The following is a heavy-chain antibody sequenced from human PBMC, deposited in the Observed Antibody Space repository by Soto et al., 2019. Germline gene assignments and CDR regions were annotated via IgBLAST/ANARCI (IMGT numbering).Heavy chain of an antibody. CDR2: TSYGVST. V-gene: IGHV4-39*01. CDR3: ASRLTYYDFWSGYCFDS. J-gene: IGHJ4*02. D-gene: IGHD3-3*01. Sequence: SETLSLTCIVSGGSLSSINYYWGWIRQPPGKGLEWIGSTSYGVSTYYNPSLKSRVTISVDTSENQFSLKLSSVTAADTALYYCASRLTYYDFWSGYCFDSWGQGTLVTVSS. CDR1: GGSLSSINYY.